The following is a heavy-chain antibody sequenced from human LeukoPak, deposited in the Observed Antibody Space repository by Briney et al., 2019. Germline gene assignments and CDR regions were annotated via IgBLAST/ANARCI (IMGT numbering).Heavy chain of an antibody. J-gene: IGHJ4*02. V-gene: IGHV1-69*13. CDR1: GGTFSSYA. CDR2: IIPIFGTA. CDR3: ARQKQSHGNFDY. Sequence: SVKVSCKASGGTFSSYAISWVRQAPGQGLEWMGGIIPIFGTANYAQKFQGRVTITADESTSTAYVELSSLRSEDTAVYYCARQKQSHGNFDYWGQGTLVTVSS. D-gene: IGHD1-26*01.